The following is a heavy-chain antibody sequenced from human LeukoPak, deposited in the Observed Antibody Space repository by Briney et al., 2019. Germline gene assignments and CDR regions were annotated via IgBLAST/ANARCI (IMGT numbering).Heavy chain of an antibody. Sequence: GWSLRLSCAASGFTFSSYNMNWVRQAPGKGLEWVSYISSSSSTIYYADSVKGRFTISRDDAKNSLYLQMNSLRAEDTAVYYCAREIQYYYDSSGYPIKRFDPWGQGTLVTVSS. CDR2: ISSSSSTI. J-gene: IGHJ5*02. V-gene: IGHV3-48*04. CDR3: AREIQYYYDSSGYPIKRFDP. CDR1: GFTFSSYN. D-gene: IGHD3-22*01.